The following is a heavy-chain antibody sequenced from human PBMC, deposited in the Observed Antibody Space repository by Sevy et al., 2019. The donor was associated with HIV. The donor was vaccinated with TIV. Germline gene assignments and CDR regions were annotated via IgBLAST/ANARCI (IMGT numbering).Heavy chain of an antibody. CDR3: ARHCTGTSCSHAFDI. CDR1: GGSFSGYH. J-gene: IGHJ3*02. Sequence: SETLSLTCAVYGGSFSGYHWSWIRQPPGKGLEWIGEINHSGSTNYNPSLKSRVTISVDTSKNQFSLKLSSVTAADTAVYYCARHCTGTSCSHAFDIWGQGTMVTVSS. V-gene: IGHV4-34*01. CDR2: INHSGST. D-gene: IGHD2-8*02.